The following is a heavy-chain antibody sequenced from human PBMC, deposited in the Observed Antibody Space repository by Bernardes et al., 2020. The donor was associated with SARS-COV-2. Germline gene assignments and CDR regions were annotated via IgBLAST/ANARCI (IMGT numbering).Heavy chain of an antibody. CDR2: ISNGGGSSI. V-gene: IGHV3-48*03. Sequence: GGSPRLSCAASGFTFSTYGMVWVRQAPGEGLECLSYISNGGGSSIYYADSVKGRFTISRDNAKNSLSLQMNSLRAEDTAIYYCVRKGMGTFDYWGQGTLVTVSS. J-gene: IGHJ4*02. CDR1: GFTFSTYG. CDR3: VRKGMGTFDY. D-gene: IGHD3-10*01.